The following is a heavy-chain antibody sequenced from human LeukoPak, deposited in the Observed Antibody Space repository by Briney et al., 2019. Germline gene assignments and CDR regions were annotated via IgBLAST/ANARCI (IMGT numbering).Heavy chain of an antibody. CDR3: ARSGYSGFLDY. D-gene: IGHD5-12*01. J-gene: IGHJ4*02. CDR1: GGSISSYY. CDR2: IYYSGST. Sequence: PSETLSLTCTVSGGSISSYYWSWIRQPPGKGLEWIGYIYYSGSTSYNPSLKSRVTISVDTSKNQFSLKLSSVTAADTAVYYCARSGYSGFLDYWGQGTLVTVSS. V-gene: IGHV4-59*01.